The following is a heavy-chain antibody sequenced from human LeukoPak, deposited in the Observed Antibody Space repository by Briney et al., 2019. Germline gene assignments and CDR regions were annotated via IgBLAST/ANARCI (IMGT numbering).Heavy chain of an antibody. CDR3: ARGSRIAARPRQIDY. Sequence: PGGSLRLSCAASGFTFSSYSMNWVRQAPGKGLEWVSSISSSSSYIYYADSVKGRFTISRDNAKNSLYLQMSSLRAEDTAVYYCARGSRIAARPRQIDYWGQGTLVTVSS. CDR2: ISSSSSYI. D-gene: IGHD6-6*01. CDR1: GFTFSSYS. J-gene: IGHJ4*02. V-gene: IGHV3-21*01.